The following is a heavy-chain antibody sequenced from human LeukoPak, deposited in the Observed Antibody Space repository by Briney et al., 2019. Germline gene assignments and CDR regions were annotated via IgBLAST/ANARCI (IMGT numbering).Heavy chain of an antibody. D-gene: IGHD3-3*01. CDR3: ARDRIWSGYYNLPFDY. Sequence: GGSLRLSCAASGFTVSSNYMSWVRQAPGKGLEWVSVFYSGGSTYYADSVKGRFTISRDNSKNTLYLQMNSLRAEDTAVYYCARDRIWSGYYNLPFDYWGQGTLVTVSS. J-gene: IGHJ4*02. CDR2: FYSGGST. V-gene: IGHV3-53*01. CDR1: GFTVSSNY.